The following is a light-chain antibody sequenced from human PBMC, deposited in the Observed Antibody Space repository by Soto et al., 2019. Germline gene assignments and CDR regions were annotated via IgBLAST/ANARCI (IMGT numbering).Light chain of an antibody. CDR3: AVWDDRRRGWA. CDR2: TND. CDR1: ISNIGSNS. Sequence: QSVLTQPPSVAGTPGQRITISCSGSISNIGSNSVNWYRQFPGTAPTLLIYTNDRRPSGVPDRFSGSKSGTSASLAISGLQSDDEADYYCAVWDDRRRGWAFGGGTKVTVL. V-gene: IGLV1-44*01. J-gene: IGLJ3*02.